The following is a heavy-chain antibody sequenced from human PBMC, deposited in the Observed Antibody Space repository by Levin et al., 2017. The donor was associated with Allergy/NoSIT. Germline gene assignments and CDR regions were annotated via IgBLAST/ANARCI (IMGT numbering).Heavy chain of an antibody. CDR1: GFTFSSYG. D-gene: IGHD2-15*01. CDR3: AKAIGRVDYYNMDV. J-gene: IGHJ6*02. CDR2: ISYDGTNK. V-gene: IGHV3-30*18. Sequence: LSLTCAVSGFTFSSYGMHWVRQAPGKGLEWVAVISYDGTNKYYADSVKGRFTISRDNSKNTLSLQMNSLRAEDTAVYYCAKAIGRVDYYNMDVWGQGTTVTVSS.